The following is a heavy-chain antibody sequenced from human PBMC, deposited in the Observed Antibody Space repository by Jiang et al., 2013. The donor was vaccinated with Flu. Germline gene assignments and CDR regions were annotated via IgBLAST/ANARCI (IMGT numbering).Heavy chain of an antibody. V-gene: IGHV6-1*01. CDR1: GDSVSSNSAA. Sequence: LAQTLSLTCAISGDSVSSNSAAWNWIRQSPSRGLEWLGRTYYRSKWYNDYAVSVKSRITINPDTSKNQFSLQLNSVTPEDTAVYYCARGGSSGWYVGDYFDYWGQGTLVTVSS. D-gene: IGHD6-19*01. CDR3: ARGGSSGWYVGDYFDY. J-gene: IGHJ4*02. CDR2: TYYRSKWYN.